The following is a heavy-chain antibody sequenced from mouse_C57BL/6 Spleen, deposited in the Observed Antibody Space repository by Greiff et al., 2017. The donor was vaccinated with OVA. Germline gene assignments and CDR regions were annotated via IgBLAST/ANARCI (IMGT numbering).Heavy chain of an antibody. CDR1: GYTFTSYW. CDR3: ARPGTMGYFDY. CDR2: IDPSDSYT. V-gene: IGHV1-69*01. J-gene: IGHJ2*01. D-gene: IGHD4-1*01. Sequence: QVQLQQPGAELVMPGASVKLSCKASGYTFTSYWMHWVKQRPGQGLEWIGEIDPSDSYTNYNQKFKGKSTLTVDKSSSTAYMQLSSLTSEDSAVYYCARPGTMGYFDYWGQGTTLTVSS.